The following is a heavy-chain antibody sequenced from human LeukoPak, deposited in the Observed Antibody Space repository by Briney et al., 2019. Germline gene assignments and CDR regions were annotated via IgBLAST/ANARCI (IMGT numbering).Heavy chain of an antibody. CDR3: ARGVLGYDSSGSLDAFDI. D-gene: IGHD3-22*01. J-gene: IGHJ3*02. CDR1: GGTFSSYA. CDR2: IIPIFGTA. V-gene: IGHV1-69*13. Sequence: SVKASCKASGGTFSSYAISWVRQAPGQGLEWMGGIIPIFGTANYAQKFQGRVTITADESTSTAYMELSSLRSEGTAVYYCARGVLGYDSSGSLDAFDIWGQGTMVTVSS.